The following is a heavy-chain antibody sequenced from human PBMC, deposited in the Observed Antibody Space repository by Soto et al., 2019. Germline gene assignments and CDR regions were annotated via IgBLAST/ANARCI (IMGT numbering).Heavy chain of an antibody. V-gene: IGHV3-30*18. Sequence: QVHLVESGGGVVQPGRSLRLSCAASGFTLNNYGMHWVRQAPGKGLEWVAVISYDGNNKYYADSVNGRFTISRDNCKNTLNLQMNRLRVEDTAVYYCAKEAFSYDSSGDFEGGYFDYWGQGTLVTVSS. CDR1: GFTLNNYG. CDR3: AKEAFSYDSSGDFEGGYFDY. D-gene: IGHD3-22*01. CDR2: ISYDGNNK. J-gene: IGHJ4*02.